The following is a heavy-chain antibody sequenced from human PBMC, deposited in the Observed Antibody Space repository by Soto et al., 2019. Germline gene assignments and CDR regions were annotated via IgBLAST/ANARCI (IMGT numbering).Heavy chain of an antibody. Sequence: SETLSLTCTVSGGSISSGGYYWSWIRQHPGKGLEWIGYIYYSGSTYYNPSLKSRVTISVDTSKNQFSLKLSSVTAADTAVYYCARGVTTVNNWFDPWGQGTLVTVSS. CDR3: ARGVTTVNNWFDP. CDR1: GGSISSGGYY. CDR2: IYYSGST. V-gene: IGHV4-31*03. D-gene: IGHD4-4*01. J-gene: IGHJ5*02.